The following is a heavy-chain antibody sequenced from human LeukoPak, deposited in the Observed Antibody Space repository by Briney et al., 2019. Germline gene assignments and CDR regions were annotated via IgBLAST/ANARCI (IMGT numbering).Heavy chain of an antibody. D-gene: IGHD2-8*01. Sequence: SVKVSCKASGGTLSSYVISWVRQAPGQGLEWMGGIIPISGIARYSQKFQGRVTMTADEPTSTAYMELSGLSFEDTTVYFCVRDCTDGVCYTFSRGWFDPWGQGTLVTVSS. CDR3: VRDCTDGVCYTFSRGWFDP. J-gene: IGHJ5*02. V-gene: IGHV1-69*01. CDR1: GGTLSSYV. CDR2: IIPISGIA.